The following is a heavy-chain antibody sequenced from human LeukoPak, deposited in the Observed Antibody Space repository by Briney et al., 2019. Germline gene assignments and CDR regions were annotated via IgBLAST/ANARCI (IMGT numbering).Heavy chain of an antibody. CDR3: ASEIPSGYLSRYYGMDV. CDR1: GGSISSGDYY. CDR2: IYYSGST. Sequence: SETLSLTCTVSGGSISSGDYYWSWIRQPPGKGLEWIGYIYYSGSTYYNPSLKSRVTISVDTSKNQFSLKLSSVTAADTAVYYCASEIPSGYLSRYYGMDVWGRGTTVTVSS. V-gene: IGHV4-30-4*01. J-gene: IGHJ6*02. D-gene: IGHD3-22*01.